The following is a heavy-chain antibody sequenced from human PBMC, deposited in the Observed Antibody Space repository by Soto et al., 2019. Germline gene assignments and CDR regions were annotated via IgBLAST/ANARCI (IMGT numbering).Heavy chain of an antibody. D-gene: IGHD2-8*01. J-gene: IGHJ2*01. CDR1: GDSIGNFY. V-gene: IGHV4-4*07. CDR2: LSASGRT. Sequence: XETLYIRCAISGDSIGNFYWSWIRQPAGKGLESLGRLSASGRTNYSPSLQSRVTMSLDRSKNRFSLRLTSVSAADTAVYFCARGMGRYFDLWGRGTLVTVSS. CDR3: ARGMGRYFDL.